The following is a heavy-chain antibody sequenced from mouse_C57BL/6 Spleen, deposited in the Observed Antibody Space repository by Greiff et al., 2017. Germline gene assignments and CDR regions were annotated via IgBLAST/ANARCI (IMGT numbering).Heavy chain of an antibody. V-gene: IGHV1-15*01. D-gene: IGHD1-1*01. J-gene: IGHJ4*01. CDR3: TRGVVANAMDY. Sequence: QVQLKESGAELVRPGASVTLSCKASGYTFTDYEMHWVKQTPVHGLEWIGAIDPETGGTAYNQKFKGKAILTADKSSSTAYMELRSLTSEDSAVYYCTRGVVANAMDYWGQGTSVTVSS. CDR2: IDPETGGT. CDR1: GYTFTDYE.